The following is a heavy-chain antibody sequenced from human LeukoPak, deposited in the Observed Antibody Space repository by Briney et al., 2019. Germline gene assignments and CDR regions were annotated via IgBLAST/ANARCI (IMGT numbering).Heavy chain of an antibody. CDR3: ASSGYDHDY. D-gene: IGHD5-12*01. CDR2: IYHSGST. CDR1: GGSISSGGYS. V-gene: IGHV4-30-2*01. J-gene: IGHJ4*02. Sequence: SETLSLTCAVSGGSISSGGYSWSWIRQPPGKGLEWIGYIYHSGSTYYNPSLKSRVTISVDRSKNQFSVKLSSVTAADTAVYYCASSGYDHDYWGQGTLVTVSS.